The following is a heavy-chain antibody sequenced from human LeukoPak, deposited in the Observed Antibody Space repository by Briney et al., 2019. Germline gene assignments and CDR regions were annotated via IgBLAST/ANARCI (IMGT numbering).Heavy chain of an antibody. CDR3: ARVGSYYDMDV. Sequence: PGGSLRLSCAASGFTVSSNYMSWVRQAPGKGLEWVLVVESGGDTSYANSVKGRLTVSRDIFQNTLYLQMNNLRAEDTAVYYCARVGSYYDMDVWGQGTTVTVSS. J-gene: IGHJ6*02. CDR1: GFTVSSNY. CDR2: VESGGDT. V-gene: IGHV3-53*01. D-gene: IGHD3-10*01.